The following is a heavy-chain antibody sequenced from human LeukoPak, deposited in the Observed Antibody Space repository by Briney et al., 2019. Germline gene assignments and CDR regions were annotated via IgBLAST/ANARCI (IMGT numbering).Heavy chain of an antibody. Sequence: GASVKVSCKASGYTFTSYYTHWVRQAPGQGLEWMGIINPSGGSTSYAQKFQGRVTMTRDTSTSTVYMELSSLRSEDTAVYYCARYKDYDILTGPPYFDYWGQGTLVTVSS. J-gene: IGHJ4*02. CDR3: ARYKDYDILTGPPYFDY. CDR2: INPSGGST. V-gene: IGHV1-46*01. CDR1: GYTFTSYY. D-gene: IGHD3-9*01.